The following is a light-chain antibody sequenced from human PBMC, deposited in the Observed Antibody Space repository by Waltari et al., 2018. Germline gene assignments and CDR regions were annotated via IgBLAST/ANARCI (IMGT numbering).Light chain of an antibody. CDR2: VTSDGSH. Sequence: QLVLTQSPSASVSLGASVKLTCTLSSGLSSNVIAWLQQQPEKGPRDLMKVTSDGSHSKGDEIPDRFSGSSSGAERYLTISSLQSEDEADYYCQTGGHGTWVFGGGTKLTVL. J-gene: IGLJ3*02. CDR1: SGLSSNV. V-gene: IGLV4-69*01. CDR3: QTGGHGTWV.